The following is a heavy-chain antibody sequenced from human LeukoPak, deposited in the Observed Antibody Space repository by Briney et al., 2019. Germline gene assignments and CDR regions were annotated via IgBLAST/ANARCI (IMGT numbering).Heavy chain of an antibody. D-gene: IGHD3-16*02. Sequence: ASVKVSCKASGGTFSSYAISWVRQAPGQGLEWMGGIIAIFGTANYAQKFQGRVTITTDESTSTAYMELSSLRSEDTAVYYCARVTIVYYYMDVWGKGTTVTVSS. V-gene: IGHV1-69*05. CDR2: IIAIFGTA. CDR3: ARVTIVYYYMDV. CDR1: GGTFSSYA. J-gene: IGHJ6*03.